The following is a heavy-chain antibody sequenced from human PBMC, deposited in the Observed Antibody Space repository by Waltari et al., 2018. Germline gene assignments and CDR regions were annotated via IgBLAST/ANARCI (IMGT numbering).Heavy chain of an antibody. Sequence: PPGKGLEWIGRIYYSGSTYYNPSLKSRVTISVDTSKNQFSLKLSSVTAADTAVYYCARLLWFGELSQFDYWGQGTLVTVSS. V-gene: IGHV4-39*01. CDR2: IYYSGST. D-gene: IGHD3-10*01. J-gene: IGHJ4*02. CDR3: ARLLWFGELSQFDY.